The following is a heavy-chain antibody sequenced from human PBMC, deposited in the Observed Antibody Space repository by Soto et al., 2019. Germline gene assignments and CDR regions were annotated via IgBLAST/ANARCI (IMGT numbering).Heavy chain of an antibody. CDR2: ICPGDSDT. J-gene: IGHJ4*02. V-gene: IGHV5-51*01. CDR3: ARHGGRGYSGYDFDY. Sequence: PGESLKISCKGSGYSFTNYWIGWVRQMPGKGLEWMGIICPGDSDTRYSPSFQGQVTISADKSINTAYLQWSSLKASDSAMYFCARHGGRGYSGYDFDYWGQGTLVTSPQ. CDR1: GYSFTNYW. D-gene: IGHD5-12*01.